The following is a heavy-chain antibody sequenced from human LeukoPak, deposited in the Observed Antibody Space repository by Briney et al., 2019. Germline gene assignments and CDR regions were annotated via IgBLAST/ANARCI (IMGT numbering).Heavy chain of an antibody. D-gene: IGHD3-10*01. CDR2: IYTSGST. CDR3: ARDGLWFGELQFDY. CDR1: GGSISSYY. Sequence: SETLSLTCTVSGGSISSYYWSWIRQPAGKGLEWIRRIYTSGSTNYNPSLKSRVTMSVDTSKNQFSLKLSSVTAADTAVYYCARDGLWFGELQFDYWGQGTLVTVSS. J-gene: IGHJ4*02. V-gene: IGHV4-4*07.